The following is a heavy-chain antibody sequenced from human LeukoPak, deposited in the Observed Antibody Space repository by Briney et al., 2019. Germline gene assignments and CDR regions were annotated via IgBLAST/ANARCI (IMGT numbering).Heavy chain of an antibody. D-gene: IGHD1-14*01. CDR1: GLDFSSYV. CDR2: ISHDGSNR. Sequence: GGSLRLSCAASGLDFSSYVMHWVRQAPGKGLEWVAVISHDGSNRYYADSVKGRFTISRDNSVNTLDLQMNSLRAEDTAVYYCAKETARPAGVFEYWGQGTRVTVSS. CDR3: AKETARPAGVFEY. V-gene: IGHV3-30*04. J-gene: IGHJ4*02.